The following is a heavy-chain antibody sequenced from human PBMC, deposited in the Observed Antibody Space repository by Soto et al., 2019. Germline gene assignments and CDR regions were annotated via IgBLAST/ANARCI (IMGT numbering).Heavy chain of an antibody. J-gene: IGHJ3*02. CDR1: GFTFSNYG. Sequence: QVQLVESGGGVVQPGRSQRLSCTASGFTFSNYGMHWVRQAPGKGLEWVAGVSYDGSDKYYADSVKGRFTVSRDNSKNTQYLQLNNLRPEDTAVYYCAKDLVSWYEGAFEMWGQGTMVVVSS. CDR2: VSYDGSDK. D-gene: IGHD1-20*01. V-gene: IGHV3-30*18. CDR3: AKDLVSWYEGAFEM.